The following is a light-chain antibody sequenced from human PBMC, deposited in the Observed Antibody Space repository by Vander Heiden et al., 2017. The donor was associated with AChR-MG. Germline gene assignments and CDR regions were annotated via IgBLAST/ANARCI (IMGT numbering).Light chain of an antibody. V-gene: IGKV3-20*01. CDR1: QSGSSNY. CDR3: QQFGSSPPYT. CDR2: GAS. J-gene: IGKJ2*01. Sequence: DTVLTQSPGTLSLSPGEIATLSCRASQSGSSNYLAWYQQKPGQAPRLLIYGASNRATGVPDRFSGSGSGTDFTLTISRLEPEDCAVYFCQQFGSSPPYTFGQGTNLEIK.